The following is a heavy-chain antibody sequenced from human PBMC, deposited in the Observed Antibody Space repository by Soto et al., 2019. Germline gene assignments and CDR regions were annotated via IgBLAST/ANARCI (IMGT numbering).Heavy chain of an antibody. CDR3: ARHALSYVWFGELLYLHV. J-gene: IGHJ6*04. Sequence: SETLSLTCTVSGGSISSYYWSWIRQPPGKGLEWIGYIYYSGSTNYNPSLKSRVTISVDTSKNQFSLKLSSVTAADTAVYYCARHALSYVWFGELLYLHVWGKGTTVPVSS. CDR1: GGSISSYY. D-gene: IGHD3-10*01. V-gene: IGHV4-59*08. CDR2: IYYSGST.